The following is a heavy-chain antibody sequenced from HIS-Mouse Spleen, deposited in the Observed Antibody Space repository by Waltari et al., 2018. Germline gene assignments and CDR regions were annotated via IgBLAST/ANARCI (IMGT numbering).Heavy chain of an antibody. D-gene: IGHD6-13*01. CDR1: GGSLSRSSYY. CDR3: AREIPYSSSWYDWYFDL. J-gene: IGHJ2*01. CDR2: IYYSGST. Sequence: QLQLQESVPGLVKPSETLSLTFTVPGGSLSRSSYYRGWIRQPPGKGVEGIGSIYYSGSTYYNPSLKSRVTISVDTSKNQFSLKLSSVTAADTAVYYCAREIPYSSSWYDWYFDLWGRGTLVTVSS. V-gene: IGHV4-39*07.